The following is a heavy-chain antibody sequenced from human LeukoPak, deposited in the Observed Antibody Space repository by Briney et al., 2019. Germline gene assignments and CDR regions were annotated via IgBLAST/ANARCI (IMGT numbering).Heavy chain of an antibody. Sequence: GGSLRLSCAASGFTFDDYGMSWVRQAPGKGLEWVSGINWNGGSTGYADSVKGRFTISRDNAKNSLYLQMNSLRAEDTALYYCARANGIAVAGTFDYWGRGTLVTVSS. CDR1: GFTFDDYG. V-gene: IGHV3-20*04. J-gene: IGHJ4*02. CDR2: INWNGGST. D-gene: IGHD6-19*01. CDR3: ARANGIAVAGTFDY.